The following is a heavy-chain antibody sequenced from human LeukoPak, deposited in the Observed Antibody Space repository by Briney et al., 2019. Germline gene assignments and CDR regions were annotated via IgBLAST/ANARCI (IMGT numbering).Heavy chain of an antibody. CDR2: MNPNSGNT. Sequence: ASXXXSCKASGYTFTSYDINWVRQATGQGLEWMGWMNPNSGNTGYAQKFQGRVTMTRNTSISTAYMELSRLRSEDTAVYYCARAKEKWEDFDYSGQGTLVTVSS. V-gene: IGHV1-8*01. CDR1: GYTFTSYD. J-gene: IGHJ4*02. D-gene: IGHD1-26*01. CDR3: ARAKEKWEDFDY.